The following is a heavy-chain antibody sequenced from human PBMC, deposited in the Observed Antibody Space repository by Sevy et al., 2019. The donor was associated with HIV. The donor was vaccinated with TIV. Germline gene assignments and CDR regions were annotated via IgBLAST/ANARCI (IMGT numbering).Heavy chain of an antibody. D-gene: IGHD3-16*01. CDR3: ARSPIAASGAKFDT. CDR2: VYSSGSS. CDR1: GDSIRRSDDY. V-gene: IGHV4-39*01. Sequence: SETLSLTCTVSGDSIRRSDDYWGWIRQPPKKGLEWIGSVYSSGSSYSNPSFKSRVTMSIDTSRNLFSLKLTSVTAADTALYYCARSPIAASGAKFDTWGPGTLVTVSS. J-gene: IGHJ5*02.